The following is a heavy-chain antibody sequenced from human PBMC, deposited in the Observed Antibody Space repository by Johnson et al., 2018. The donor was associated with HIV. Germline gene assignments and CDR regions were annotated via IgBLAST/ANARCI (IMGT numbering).Heavy chain of an antibody. D-gene: IGHD3-22*01. CDR3: ASKIVVVPGGVGTFDI. J-gene: IGHJ3*02. Sequence: QVQLVESGGGLVQPGGSLRLSCAASGFTVSSNYMSWVRQAPGKGLEWVAFIRYDGSDKYYADSVKGRFTISRDNSKNTLYLQMNSVRAEDTAVYYCASKIVVVPGGVGTFDIWGQGTMVTVSS. CDR1: GFTVSSNY. V-gene: IGHV3-30*02. CDR2: IRYDGSDK.